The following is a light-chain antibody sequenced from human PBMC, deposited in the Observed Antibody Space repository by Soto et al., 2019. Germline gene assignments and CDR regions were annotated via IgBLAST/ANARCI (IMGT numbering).Light chain of an antibody. CDR2: GAP. J-gene: IGKJ3*01. Sequence: EIVLTQSPGTLSLSPGERATLSCRASQSFGSSYLAWYQQKPGQAPRLLIHGAPSRATGIPERFSGSGSGTDFTLILSRREPEDFAVYYWQQYGRSPFTFGPGTKVDI. V-gene: IGKV3-20*01. CDR3: QQYGRSPFT. CDR1: QSFGSSY.